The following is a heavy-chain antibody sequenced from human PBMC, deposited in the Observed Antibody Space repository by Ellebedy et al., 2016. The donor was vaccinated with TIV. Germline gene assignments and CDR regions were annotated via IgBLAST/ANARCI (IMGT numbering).Heavy chain of an antibody. CDR2: IKSKTDGGAA. D-gene: IGHD5-18*01. CDR1: GFTFSNAW. V-gene: IGHV3-15*01. CDR3: TTVYRYNYDSV. J-gene: IGHJ4*02. Sequence: GESLKISCAASGFTFSNAWMNWVRQAPGKGLEWVGRIKSKTDGGAADYAAPVKGRFTISSDDSKNTLYLQINSLKTEDTAVYFCTTVYRYNYDSVWGQGTLVTVSS.